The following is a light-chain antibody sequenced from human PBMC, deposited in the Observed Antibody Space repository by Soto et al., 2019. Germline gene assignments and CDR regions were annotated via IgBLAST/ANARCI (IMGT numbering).Light chain of an antibody. J-gene: IGKJ1*01. Sequence: EIVVTQSPATLSVSPGERATLSCRASQSVRSKLAWYQQKPGQAPRLLIYDASTRDPGVPARFSGSGSGTEFILTISSLESEDFDVYSCQHYTNRPAFGQGTKVEIK. CDR1: QSVRSK. CDR2: DAS. V-gene: IGKV3-15*01. CDR3: QHYTNRPA.